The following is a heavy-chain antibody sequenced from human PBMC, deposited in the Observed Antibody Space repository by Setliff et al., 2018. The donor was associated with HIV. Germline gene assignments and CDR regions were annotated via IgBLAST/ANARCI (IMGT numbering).Heavy chain of an antibody. D-gene: IGHD6-13*01. V-gene: IGHV1-24*01. CDR1: GYTLTELS. J-gene: IGHJ1*01. CDR3: ATDPGYSSTWYSESFQH. CDR2: FDPEDGET. Sequence: ASVKVSCKISGYTLTELSIHWVRQAPGKGLEWMANFDPEDGETFYAQKFQGRLTMAEDTSTDTAYMELSSLRSDDTAMYYCATDPGYSSTWYSESFQHWGQGTVVTVPQ.